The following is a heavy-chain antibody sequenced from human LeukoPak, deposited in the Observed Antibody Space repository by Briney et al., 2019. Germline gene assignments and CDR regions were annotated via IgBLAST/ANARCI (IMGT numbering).Heavy chain of an antibody. J-gene: IGHJ1*01. Sequence: SETLPLTCTVSGDSISNYYWSWIRQPAGKGLEWIGRIYTSGSTNYNPSLKSRVTMSVDTSKNQFSLKLSSVTAADTAVYYCARGDIVVVPAAPDPAEYFQHWGQGTLVTVSS. D-gene: IGHD2-2*01. CDR1: GDSISNYY. V-gene: IGHV4-4*07. CDR3: ARGDIVVVPAAPDPAEYFQH. CDR2: IYTSGST.